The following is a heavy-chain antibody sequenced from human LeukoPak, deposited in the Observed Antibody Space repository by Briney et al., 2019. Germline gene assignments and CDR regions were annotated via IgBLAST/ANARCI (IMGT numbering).Heavy chain of an antibody. CDR3: ARAGLRGAFDP. J-gene: IGHJ5*02. V-gene: IGHV1-46*01. D-gene: IGHD4-17*01. CDR2: INPSGGST. CDR1: GYTFTNNY. Sequence: GASVKVSCKASGYTFTNNYLHWVRQAPGQGLEWMGIINPSGGSTNYAQKFQGRVTMTRDTFTSTVYMDLSSLRSEDTAVYYCARAGLRGAFDPWGQGTLVTVSS.